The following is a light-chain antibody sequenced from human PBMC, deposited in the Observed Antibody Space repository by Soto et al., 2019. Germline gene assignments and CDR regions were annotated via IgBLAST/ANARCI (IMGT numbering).Light chain of an antibody. CDR3: QQYDDLPLT. Sequence: DIQMTQSPSSLSASVGARVTITCQARQDITNYLNWYQQRPGKAPKLLIHDASNLGTGVPSRFSGSGSWTDFTFTISSLQPEDIATYYCQQYDDLPLTYAGGTKVEIK. CDR1: QDITNY. V-gene: IGKV1-33*01. J-gene: IGKJ4*01. CDR2: DAS.